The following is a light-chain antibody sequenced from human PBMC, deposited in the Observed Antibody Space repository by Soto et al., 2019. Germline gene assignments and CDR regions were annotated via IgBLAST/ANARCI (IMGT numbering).Light chain of an antibody. CDR3: QVWDSGSDSGV. J-gene: IGLJ1*01. V-gene: IGLV3-21*04. Sequence: SYELTQPPSVSVAPGKTATITCGGDNIGSKSVHWYQQRPGQAPVLVIFYDRTRPSGIPERFSGSNSGSKATLTISRVEAGDEADYYCQVWDSGSDSGVFGTGTKVTVL. CDR1: NIGSKS. CDR2: YDR.